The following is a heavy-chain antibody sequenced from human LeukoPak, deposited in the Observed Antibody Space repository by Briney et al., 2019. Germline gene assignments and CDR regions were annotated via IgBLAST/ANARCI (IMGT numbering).Heavy chain of an antibody. CDR2: INPNSGGT. CDR3: ARGAYYYDSSGYPSSPAAGVPWFDWFDP. Sequence: GASVKVSCKASGYTFTGYYMHWVRQAPGQGLEWMGWINPNSGGTTYAQKFQGRVTMTRDTSISTAYMELSRLRSDDTAVYYCARGAYYYDSSGYPSSPAAGVPWFDWFDPWGQGTLVTVSS. CDR1: GYTFTGYY. D-gene: IGHD3-22*01. V-gene: IGHV1-2*02. J-gene: IGHJ5*02.